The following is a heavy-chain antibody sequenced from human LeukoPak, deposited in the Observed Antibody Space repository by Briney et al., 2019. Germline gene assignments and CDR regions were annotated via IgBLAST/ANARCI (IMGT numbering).Heavy chain of an antibody. V-gene: IGHV3-66*01. CDR2: IYDDSST. CDR3: ARVQDSGLFRWF. Sequence: PGGSLRLSCAASGFTVSSKYVSWVRQAPGKGLEWVSVIYDDSSTFYAGSVKGRFSISRDNSKNTLYLQMNSLRAEDTGVYYCARVQDSGLFRWFWGQGTLVTVSS. D-gene: IGHD1-26*01. J-gene: IGHJ4*02. CDR1: GFTVSSKY.